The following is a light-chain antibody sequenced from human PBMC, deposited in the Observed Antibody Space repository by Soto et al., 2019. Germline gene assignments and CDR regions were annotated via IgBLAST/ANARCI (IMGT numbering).Light chain of an antibody. J-gene: IGKJ5*01. CDR3: QQYNNWPPT. CDR2: GAS. CDR1: QSVSSN. Sequence: EIVVTQSPSTLSVSPGERATLSCRASQSVSSNLAWYQQKPGQAPRLLIYGASTRATGIPARFSGSGSGTEFTLTISSLQSEDFAVYYCQQYNNWPPTFGQGTRLEI. V-gene: IGKV3-15*01.